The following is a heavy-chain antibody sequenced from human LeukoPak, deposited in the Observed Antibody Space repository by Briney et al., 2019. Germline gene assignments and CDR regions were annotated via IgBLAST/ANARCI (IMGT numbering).Heavy chain of an antibody. CDR2: IRSKANSHAT. V-gene: IGHV3-73*01. Sequence: GGSLRLSCAASGFTFSGSAMHWVRQASGKGLEWVGRIRSKANSHATAYAASVKGRFTISRDDSKNTAYLQMNSLKTEDTAVYYCTTCGGDCYLHYWGQGTLVTVSS. J-gene: IGHJ4*02. CDR1: GFTFSGSA. CDR3: TTCGGDCYLHY. D-gene: IGHD2-21*02.